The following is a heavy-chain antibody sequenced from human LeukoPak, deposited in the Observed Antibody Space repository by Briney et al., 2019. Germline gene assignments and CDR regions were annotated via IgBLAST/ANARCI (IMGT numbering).Heavy chain of an antibody. J-gene: IGHJ5*02. CDR2: INTNTGNP. Sequence: GASVKVSCKASGYTFTSYAMNWVRQAPGQGLEWMGWINTNTGNPTYAQGFTGRLVFSLDTSVSTAYLQISSLKAEDTAVYYCARGGLYYYGSGSHFDPWGQGTLVTVSS. CDR1: GYTFTSYA. CDR3: ARGGLYYYGSGSHFDP. D-gene: IGHD3-10*01. V-gene: IGHV7-4-1*02.